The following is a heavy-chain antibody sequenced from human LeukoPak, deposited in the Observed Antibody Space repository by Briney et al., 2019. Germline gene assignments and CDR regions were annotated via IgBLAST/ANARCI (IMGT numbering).Heavy chain of an antibody. Sequence: PSETLSLTCTVSSDSFNYVAFYWAWIRQPPGKGLEYIGNAYYTGSTYYNPSLKSRATISLDTSENHFSLSLSSVTAADTAVYYCVRATGRPRLAFDLWGRGTGVTVSS. CDR3: VRATGRPRLAFDL. V-gene: IGHV4-39*02. CDR1: SDSFNYVAFY. J-gene: IGHJ3*01. D-gene: IGHD4-17*01. CDR2: AYYTGST.